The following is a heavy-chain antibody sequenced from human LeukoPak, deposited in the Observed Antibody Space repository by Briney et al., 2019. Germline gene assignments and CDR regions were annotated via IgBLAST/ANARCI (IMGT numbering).Heavy chain of an antibody. J-gene: IGHJ5*02. D-gene: IGHD3-22*01. Sequence: GGSLRLSCAASGLTFSRSSMNWVRQAPGKGLEWVSSISSGSSYIYYADSVEGRFTISRDNAKNTLYLQMNSLRAEDTAVYYCARDLGQYYDTSDNWFDPWGQGTLVTVSS. CDR3: ARDLGQYYDTSDNWFDP. V-gene: IGHV3-21*01. CDR1: GLTFSRSS. CDR2: ISSGSSYI.